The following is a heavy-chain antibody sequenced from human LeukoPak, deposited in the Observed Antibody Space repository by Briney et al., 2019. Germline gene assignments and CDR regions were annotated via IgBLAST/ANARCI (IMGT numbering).Heavy chain of an antibody. Sequence: ASVKVSCKASGYTFTSYGISWVRQAPGQGLEWMGWINPNSGGTNYAQKFQGWVTMTRDTSISTAYMELSRLRSDDTAVYYCARAPGHSGSFDYWGQGTLVTVSS. CDR3: ARAPGHSGSFDY. J-gene: IGHJ4*02. D-gene: IGHD1-26*01. CDR1: GYTFTSYG. V-gene: IGHV1-2*04. CDR2: INPNSGGT.